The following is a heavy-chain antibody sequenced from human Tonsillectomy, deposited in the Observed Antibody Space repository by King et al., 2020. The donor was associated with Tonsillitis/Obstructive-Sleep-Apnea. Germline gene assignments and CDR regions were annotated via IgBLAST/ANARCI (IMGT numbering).Heavy chain of an antibody. CDR1: GFTFSSYA. V-gene: IGHV3-23*04. D-gene: IGHD3-10*01. CDR3: AKSPRFRELPLFDP. J-gene: IGHJ5*02. CDR2: IRGGGGST. Sequence: VQLVESGGGLVQPGGSLRLSCAASGFTFSSYAMSWVRQAPGKGLEWVSAIRGGGGSTYYPDSVKGRFTISRDNSKNTLYLQMNSLRAEDTAVYYCAKSPRFRELPLFDPWGQGTLVTVSS.